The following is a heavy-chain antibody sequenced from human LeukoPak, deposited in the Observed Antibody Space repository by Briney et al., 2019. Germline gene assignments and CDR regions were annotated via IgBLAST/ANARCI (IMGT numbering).Heavy chain of an antibody. CDR3: ARANFLYCSSSTCLFDY. CDR2: INPNDGDT. J-gene: IGHJ4*02. D-gene: IGHD2-2*01. Sequence: ASVTVSCKASGYTFTDYYMHWVRQAPGQGFEWVGWINPNDGDTNYAQKFQGRVTMTRDTSISTAHMEVSRLRSDDTAVYYCARANFLYCSSSTCLFDYWGQGTLVTVSS. V-gene: IGHV1-2*02. CDR1: GYTFTDYY.